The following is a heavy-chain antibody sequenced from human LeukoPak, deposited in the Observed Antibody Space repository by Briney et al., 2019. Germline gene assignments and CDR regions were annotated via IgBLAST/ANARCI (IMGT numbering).Heavy chain of an antibody. CDR1: GGTFSSYA. CDR2: IIPIFGTA. CDR3: ARDRGDQLLGGPFDY. J-gene: IGHJ4*02. Sequence: GASVKVSCKASGGTFSSYAISWVRQAPGQGLEWMGGIIPIFGTANYAQKFQGRVTITADESTSTAYMELGSLRSEDTAVYYCARDRGDQLLGGPFDYWGQGTLVTVSS. D-gene: IGHD2-2*01. V-gene: IGHV1-69*13.